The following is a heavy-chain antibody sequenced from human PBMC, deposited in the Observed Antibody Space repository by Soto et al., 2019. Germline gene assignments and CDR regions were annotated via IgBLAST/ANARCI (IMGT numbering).Heavy chain of an antibody. CDR3: ARRYCSHGNCPGIGFDY. CDR1: GFTFSSYD. J-gene: IGHJ4*02. V-gene: IGHV3-13*01. Sequence: PGGSLRLSCAASGFTFSSYDMHWVRQGTGKGLEWVSAIGSAVGTYYAGSVKGRFTISRDNAKNSLFLQMNSLRAGDTAVYYCARRYCSHGNCPGIGFDYWGRGTLVTVSS. CDR2: IGSAVGT. D-gene: IGHD2-15*01.